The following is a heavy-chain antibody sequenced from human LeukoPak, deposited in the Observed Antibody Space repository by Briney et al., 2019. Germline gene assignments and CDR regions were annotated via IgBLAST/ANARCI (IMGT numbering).Heavy chain of an antibody. D-gene: IGHD1-26*01. J-gene: IGHJ4*02. CDR2: IDRGDGRT. CDR1: GTAFSSYA. V-gene: IGHV3-23*01. CDR3: ANWDYVDF. Sequence: GGSLRLSCAASGTAFSSYALSWVRHAPGKGLEWVSAIDRGDGRTYYADSVKGRFTISRDNSKNTLYLQMNSLRAEDTAVYYCANWDYVDFWGQGTLVTVSS.